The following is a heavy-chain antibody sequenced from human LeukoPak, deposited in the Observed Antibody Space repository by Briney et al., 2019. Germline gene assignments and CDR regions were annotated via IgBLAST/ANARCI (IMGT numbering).Heavy chain of an antibody. J-gene: IGHJ5*02. CDR2: IWYDGSNK. D-gene: IGHD2-15*01. Sequence: GESLRLSCAASGFTFSSYGMHWVRQAPGKGLEWVAVIWYDGSNKYYADSVKGRFTISRDNSKNTLYLQMNSLRAEDTAVYYCAREGVVAATSSWFDPWGQGTLVTVSS. CDR1: GFTFSSYG. V-gene: IGHV3-33*01. CDR3: AREGVVAATSSWFDP.